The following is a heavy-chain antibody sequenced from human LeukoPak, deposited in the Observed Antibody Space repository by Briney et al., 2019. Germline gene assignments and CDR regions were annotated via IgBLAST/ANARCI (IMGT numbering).Heavy chain of an antibody. CDR3: ARRRDSGSLQHFDY. J-gene: IGHJ4*02. CDR1: GFTFGDYY. D-gene: IGHD1-26*01. V-gene: IGHV3-11*01. Sequence: GGSLRLSCAASGFTFGDYYMSWIRQAPGKGLEWLSYISTSGSIIYYADSVKGRFTISRDNAKNSLYLQMNSLRAEDTAVYYCARRRDSGSLQHFDYWGQGTLVTVSS. CDR2: ISTSGSII.